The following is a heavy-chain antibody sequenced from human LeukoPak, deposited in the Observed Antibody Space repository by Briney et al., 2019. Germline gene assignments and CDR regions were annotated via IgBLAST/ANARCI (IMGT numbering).Heavy chain of an antibody. V-gene: IGHV1-24*01. CDR1: GYTLTELS. D-gene: IGHD3-16*01. Sequence: ASVKVSCKISGYTLTELSMHWVRQAPGKGLEWMGGFDPEDGETIYAQKFQGRVTMTEDTSTDTAYMELSSLRSEDTAVYYCATGDSDETFRFDYWGQGTLVTVSS. CDR3: ATGDSDETFRFDY. J-gene: IGHJ4*02. CDR2: FDPEDGET.